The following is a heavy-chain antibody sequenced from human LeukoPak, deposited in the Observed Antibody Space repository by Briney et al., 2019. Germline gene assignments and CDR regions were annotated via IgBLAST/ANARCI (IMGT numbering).Heavy chain of an antibody. CDR2: INPNSGDT. J-gene: IGHJ3*02. V-gene: IGHV1-2*02. D-gene: IGHD2-15*01. CDR1: GYTFTGYY. CDR3: AREVVPRRGYDGVDM. Sequence: ASVKVSCKASGYTFTGYYMHWVRQAPGQGLEWMGWINPNSGDTNCAQKFQGRVTMTRDTSISTAYMELSSLRSDDTALYYCAREVVPRRGYDGVDMWGQGTMVTVSS.